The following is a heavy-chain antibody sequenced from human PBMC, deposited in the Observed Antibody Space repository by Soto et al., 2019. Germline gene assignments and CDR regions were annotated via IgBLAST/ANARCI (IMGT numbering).Heavy chain of an antibody. D-gene: IGHD1-1*01. Sequence: QVQVVQSRAEVKKPGASVKVSCKTSGYSFTDYDINWVRQAPGQGLEWMGWVGPDHGNAGYAQHFQGRLTLTTNTSINTAYMELNSLTSEDTAVYYCEVTTGSWGQGTMVTVSS. J-gene: IGHJ4*02. CDR1: GYSFTDYD. CDR2: VGPDHGNA. CDR3: EVTTGS. V-gene: IGHV1-8*01.